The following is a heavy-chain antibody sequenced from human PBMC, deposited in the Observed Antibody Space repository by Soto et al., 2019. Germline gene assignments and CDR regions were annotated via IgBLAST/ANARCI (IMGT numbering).Heavy chain of an antibody. CDR1: GFTFSSYL. CDR2: VRKDGSQN. V-gene: IGHV3-7*01. J-gene: IGHJ4*02. CDR3: VRDGSSGWHFDS. Sequence: PGVSLRLSCEASGFTFSSYLMSWVRQAPGKGLEWVANVRKDGSQNDLVDSVKGRFTISRDNAKNSMYLQMNSLRADDTAVYYSVRDGSSGWHFDSWGQGTLVTVSS. D-gene: IGHD6-19*01.